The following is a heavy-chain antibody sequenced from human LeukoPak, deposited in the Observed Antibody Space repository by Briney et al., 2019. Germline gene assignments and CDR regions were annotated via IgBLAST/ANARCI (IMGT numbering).Heavy chain of an antibody. V-gene: IGHV3-30-3*01. D-gene: IGHD5-12*01. CDR1: GFTFSNYA. CDR3: ASSIRYSGYLVAFDI. J-gene: IGHJ3*02. CDR2: ISYDGINK. Sequence: GRSLRLSCAASGFTFSNYAMHWVRQAPGKGLEWVALISYDGINKYYADSVKGRFTISRDNSKNTLYPQMNSLRAEDTAMYYCASSIRYSGYLVAFDIWGQGTMVAVSS.